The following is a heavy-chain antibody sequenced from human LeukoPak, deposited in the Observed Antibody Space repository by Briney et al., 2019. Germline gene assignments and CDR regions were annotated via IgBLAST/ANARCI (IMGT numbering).Heavy chain of an antibody. Sequence: PGGSLRLSCAASGFTFSSYSMNWVRQAPGKGLEWVSSISSSSSYIYYADSVKGRFTISRDNAKNSLYLQMNSLRAEDTALYYCATRGRYYYGSGNYYTEDYWGQGTLVTVSS. J-gene: IGHJ4*02. CDR3: ATRGRYYYGSGNYYTEDY. CDR1: GFTFSSYS. CDR2: ISSSSSYI. V-gene: IGHV3-21*04. D-gene: IGHD3-10*01.